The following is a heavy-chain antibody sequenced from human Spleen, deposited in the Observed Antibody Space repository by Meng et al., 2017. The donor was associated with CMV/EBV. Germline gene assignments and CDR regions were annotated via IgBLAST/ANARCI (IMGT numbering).Heavy chain of an antibody. CDR3: ARHGFLEWLLPPYYYYGMDV. CDR1: GGSISSSSYY. D-gene: IGHD3-3*01. Sequence: ESLKISCTVSGGSISSSSYYWGWIRQPPGKGLEWIGSIYYSGSTYYNPSLKSRVTISVDKSKNQFSLKLSSVTAADTAVYYCARHGFLEWLLPPYYYYGMDVWGQGTTVTVSS. CDR2: IYYSGST. J-gene: IGHJ6*02. V-gene: IGHV4-39*07.